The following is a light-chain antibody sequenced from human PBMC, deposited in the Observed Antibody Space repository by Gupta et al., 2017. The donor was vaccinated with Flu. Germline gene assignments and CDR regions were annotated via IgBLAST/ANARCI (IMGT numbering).Light chain of an antibody. Sequence: HSVLPQPPPLSLAPGQWVTISCTGSGSNIGAGYDVYWYQRLPGAAPKVLIYANTKRPSGVPDRFSGSRSGTSASLAITGLQAEDEADYFCQSYDNSLTASVFGGGTKLAVL. CDR1: GSNIGAGYD. J-gene: IGLJ3*02. V-gene: IGLV1-40*01. CDR2: ANT. CDR3: QSYDNSLTASV.